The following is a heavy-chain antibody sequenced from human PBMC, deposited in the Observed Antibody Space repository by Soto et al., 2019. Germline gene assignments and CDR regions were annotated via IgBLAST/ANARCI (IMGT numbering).Heavy chain of an antibody. CDR2: IYYSGST. CDR3: ARDGYDFWSGNNWFDP. V-gene: IGHV4-59*01. J-gene: IGHJ5*02. CDR1: GGSISSYY. Sequence: SETLSLTCTVSGGSISSYYWSWIRQPPGKGLEWIWYIYYSGSTNYNPSLKSRVTISVDTSKNQFSLQLSSVTAADTAVYYCARDGYDFWSGNNWFDPWGQGTLVTVSS. D-gene: IGHD3-3*01.